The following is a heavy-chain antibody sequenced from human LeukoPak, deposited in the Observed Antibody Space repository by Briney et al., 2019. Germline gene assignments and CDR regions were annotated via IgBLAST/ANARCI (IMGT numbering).Heavy chain of an antibody. CDR3: ARDVGPGFLRYFDWLTYYYYMDV. D-gene: IGHD3-9*01. Sequence: AGGSLRLSCAASGFTFSSYWMHWVRQAPGKGLVWVSRINSDGSSTSYADSVKGRFTISRDNAKNTLYLQMNSLRAEDMAVYYCARDVGPGFLRYFDWLTYYYYMDVWGKGTTVTVSS. CDR2: INSDGSST. V-gene: IGHV3-74*01. CDR1: GFTFSSYW. J-gene: IGHJ6*03.